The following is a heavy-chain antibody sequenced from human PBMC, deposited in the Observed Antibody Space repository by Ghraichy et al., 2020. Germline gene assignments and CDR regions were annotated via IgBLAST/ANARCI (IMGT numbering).Heavy chain of an antibody. CDR3: ARILLWFGAYYFDY. J-gene: IGHJ4*02. Sequence: LSLTCVASGFTFSSYTMNWVRQAPGKGLEWVSSISSSSSYIYYADSVKGRFTVSRDNAKNSLSLQMNSLRAEDTAVYYCARILLWFGAYYFDYWGQGTLVTVSS. V-gene: IGHV3-21*04. CDR2: ISSSSSYI. CDR1: GFTFSSYT. D-gene: IGHD3-10*01.